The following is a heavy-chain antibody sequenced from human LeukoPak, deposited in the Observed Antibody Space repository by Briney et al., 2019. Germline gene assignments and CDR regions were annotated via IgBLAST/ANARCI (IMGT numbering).Heavy chain of an antibody. V-gene: IGHV1-2*02. Sequence: ASVKVSCTPSGYTFTDYYIHWVRQAPGQGIEGLGWINPAGGGTHYAQNFQGRVTMSNDTSISTAYMELSSLTSDDTTVYYCAREKIVSVYGQDLDYWGQGTLVTVSS. J-gene: IGHJ4*02. CDR2: INPAGGGT. D-gene: IGHD5/OR15-5a*01. CDR3: AREKIVSVYGQDLDY. CDR1: GYTFTDYY.